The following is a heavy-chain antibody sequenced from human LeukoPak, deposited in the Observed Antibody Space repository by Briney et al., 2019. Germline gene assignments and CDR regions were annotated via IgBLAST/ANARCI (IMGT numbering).Heavy chain of an antibody. CDR2: NYTSGST. Sequence: PSHTLALICTFSGRPISRYYWSWTRQPSRKGLEEIMRNYTSGSTNYSPSLKSRVTMSVDTSKNQFFLKLSSVTAADTAVYYCAGLYYYGSGSSFDYWGQGTLVTVSS. CDR1: GRPISRYY. D-gene: IGHD3-10*01. J-gene: IGHJ4*02. CDR3: AGLYYYGSGSSFDY. V-gene: IGHV4-4*07.